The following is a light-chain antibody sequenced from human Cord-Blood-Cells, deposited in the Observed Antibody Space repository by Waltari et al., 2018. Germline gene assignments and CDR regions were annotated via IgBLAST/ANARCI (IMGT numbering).Light chain of an antibody. CDR1: SLRSYY. V-gene: IGLV3-19*01. CDR2: GKN. CDR3: NSRDSSGNHWV. J-gene: IGLJ3*02. Sequence: ITCQGDSLRSYYASWYQQKPGQAPVLVIYGKNNRPSGIPDRFSGPSSGNTASLTITGAQAEDEADYYCNSRDSSGNHWVFGGGTKLTVL.